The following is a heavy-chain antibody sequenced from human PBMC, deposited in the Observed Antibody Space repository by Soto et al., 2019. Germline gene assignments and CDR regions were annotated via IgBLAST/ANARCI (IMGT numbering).Heavy chain of an antibody. D-gene: IGHD2-21*02. CDR1: GFTVSSNH. J-gene: IGHJ4*02. V-gene: IGHV3-53*01. Sequence: EVQLVESGGGLIQPGGSLRLSCAASGFTVSSNHMSWVRQAPGKGLEWVSLIYSGGRTYYADSVKGRLTISRDNSKNTLYLQMNILRAEDTAVYYCARDRWGDTYFDYWGQGTLVTVCS. CDR2: IYSGGRT. CDR3: ARDRWGDTYFDY.